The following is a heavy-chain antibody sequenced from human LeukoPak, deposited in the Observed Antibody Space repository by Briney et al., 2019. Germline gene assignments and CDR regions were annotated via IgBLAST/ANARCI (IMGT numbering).Heavy chain of an antibody. D-gene: IGHD2-2*01. J-gene: IGHJ4*02. CDR1: AFTFSNAW. CDR2: IKSNTDGGTT. V-gene: IGHV3-15*01. CDR3: TTGYCSVTSCHRSLYFDY. Sequence: GGSLRLSCAASAFTFSNAWMSWVRQAPGKGLEWVGRIKSNTDGGTTDFAAPVKGRFSISRDDSKNTLYLQMDSLKTEDTALYYCTTGYCSVTSCHRSLYFDYWGQGTLVTVSS.